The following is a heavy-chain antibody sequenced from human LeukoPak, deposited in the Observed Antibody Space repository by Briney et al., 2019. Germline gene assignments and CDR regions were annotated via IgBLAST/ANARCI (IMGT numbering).Heavy chain of an antibody. V-gene: IGHV3-7*01. CDR3: ARDSSPQQQLVTASSLDY. CDR2: IKQDGSEK. Sequence: GGSLRLSCAASGFTFSSYWMSWVRQAPGKGLEWVANIKQDGSEKYYVDSVKGQFTISRDNAKNSLYLQMNSLRAEDTAVYYCARDSSPQQQLVTASSLDYWGQGTLVTVSS. J-gene: IGHJ4*02. CDR1: GFTFSSYW. D-gene: IGHD6-13*01.